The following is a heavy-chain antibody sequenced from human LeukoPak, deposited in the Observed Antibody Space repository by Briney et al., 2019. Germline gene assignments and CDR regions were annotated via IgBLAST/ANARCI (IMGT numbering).Heavy chain of an antibody. CDR3: ARKGGYSTSSSDY. Sequence: GGSLRLSCEAAGFTFSSHAMSWVRQAPGKGLEWVSGISGNGGSTYYADSVKGRFTISRDNSKNTMYMQMNSLRGEDTAIYYCARKGGYSTSSSDYWGQGTLVTVSS. J-gene: IGHJ4*02. CDR2: ISGNGGST. D-gene: IGHD6-6*01. CDR1: GFTFSSHA. V-gene: IGHV3-23*01.